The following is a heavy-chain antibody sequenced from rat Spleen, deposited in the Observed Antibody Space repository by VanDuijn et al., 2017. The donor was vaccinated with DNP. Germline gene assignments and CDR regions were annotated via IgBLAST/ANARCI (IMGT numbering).Heavy chain of an antibody. Sequence: EVQLVETGGDLVPPGRSLKLSCVASGFTFSSYWMFWIRQAPAKGLEWVASINPDGTNTYCQDSVKGRFTISRDNAENTVYLQMNSLRSEDTATYYCTKDLQWYAMDAWGQGTSVTVSS. J-gene: IGHJ4*01. V-gene: IGHV5-58*01. CDR3: TKDLQWYAMDA. CDR1: GFTFSSYW. D-gene: IGHD1-1*01. CDR2: INPDGTNT.